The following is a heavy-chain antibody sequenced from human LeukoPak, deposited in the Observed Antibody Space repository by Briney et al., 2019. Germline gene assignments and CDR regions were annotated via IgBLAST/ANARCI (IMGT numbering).Heavy chain of an antibody. D-gene: IGHD3-10*01. Sequence: GGSLRLSCSASGFTFSNYAMHWVRQAPGKGLEWVSDISGYGGSTYYADSVKGRFTISRDNSKNTLYLQMNRLRAEDTAVYYCAKDLSGSSHNWFDPWGQGTLVTVSS. V-gene: IGHV3-23*01. J-gene: IGHJ5*02. CDR3: AKDLSGSSHNWFDP. CDR1: GFTFSNYA. CDR2: ISGYGGST.